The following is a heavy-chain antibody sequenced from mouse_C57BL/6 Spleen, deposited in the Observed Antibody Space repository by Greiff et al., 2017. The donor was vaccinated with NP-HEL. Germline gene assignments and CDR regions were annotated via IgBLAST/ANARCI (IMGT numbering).Heavy chain of an antibody. Sequence: QVQLQQSGAELARPGASVKLSCKASGYTFTSYGISWVKQRPGQGLEWIGEIYPRSGNTYYNEKFKGKATLTADKSSSTAYMELRSLTSEDSAVYFCARGDYYGTWYFDVWGTGTTVTVSS. D-gene: IGHD1-1*01. CDR1: GYTFTSYG. CDR2: IYPRSGNT. V-gene: IGHV1-81*01. CDR3: ARGDYYGTWYFDV. J-gene: IGHJ1*03.